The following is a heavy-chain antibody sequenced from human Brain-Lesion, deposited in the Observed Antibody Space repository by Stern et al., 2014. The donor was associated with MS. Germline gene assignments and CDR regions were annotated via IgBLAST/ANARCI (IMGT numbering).Heavy chain of an antibody. J-gene: IGHJ4*02. V-gene: IGHV3-43D*03. CDR3: AGGLGF. CDR1: GFTFGDYA. Sequence: EVQLVQSGGVVVQPGGSLRLSCAASGFTFGDYAMKWVRQAPGKGLEWVSLITWDGGSTSYTDSVKGRFSISRDNRKSFLYLQMNSLRPEDTALYYCAGGLGFWGRGTLVTVSS. CDR2: ITWDGGST. D-gene: IGHD2-21*01.